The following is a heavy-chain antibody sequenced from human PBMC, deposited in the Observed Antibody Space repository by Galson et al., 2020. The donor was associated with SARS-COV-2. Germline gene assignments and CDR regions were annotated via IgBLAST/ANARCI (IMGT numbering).Heavy chain of an antibody. V-gene: IGHV1-8*01. D-gene: IGHD3-22*01. CDR2: MNPNSGNT. CDR1: GYTFTSYD. J-gene: IGHJ6*02. Sequence: GESLKISCKASGYTFTSYDINWVRQATGQGLEWMGWMNPNSGNTSYAQKFQGRVTMTRNTSISTAYMELSTLSSEDTAAYYCASATPPPYESSGYHSDYYYGMDVWGQGTTVTVSS. CDR3: ASATPPPYESSGYHSDYYYGMDV.